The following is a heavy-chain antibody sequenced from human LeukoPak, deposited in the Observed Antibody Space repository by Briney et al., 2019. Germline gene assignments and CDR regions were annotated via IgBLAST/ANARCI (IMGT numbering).Heavy chain of an antibody. V-gene: IGHV4-61*01. CDR1: GGSISSSSHY. J-gene: IGHJ4*02. Sequence: PSETLSLTCNVSGGSISSSSHYWNWIRQPPGKGLEWIGSISYSGSTNYNPSLKSRVTISVDTSKNQFSLKLSSVTAADTAVYYCARGVISGYDGKIDYWGQGTLVTVSS. CDR2: ISYSGST. D-gene: IGHD5-12*01. CDR3: ARGVISGYDGKIDY.